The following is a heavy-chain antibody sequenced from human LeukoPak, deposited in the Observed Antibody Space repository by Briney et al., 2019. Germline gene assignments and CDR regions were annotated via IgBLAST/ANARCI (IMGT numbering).Heavy chain of an antibody. Sequence: HGESLKISCKGSGYSFSTCLIGWVRQMPGKGLERMGSVYPADADIRYSPSFQGQVTISADTSIGTAYLQWSSLKASDTAVYYCVRQDPAGQLDYWGQGTLVTVSS. J-gene: IGHJ4*02. D-gene: IGHD3-10*01. V-gene: IGHV5-51*01. CDR2: VYPADADI. CDR1: GYSFSTCL. CDR3: VRQDPAGQLDY.